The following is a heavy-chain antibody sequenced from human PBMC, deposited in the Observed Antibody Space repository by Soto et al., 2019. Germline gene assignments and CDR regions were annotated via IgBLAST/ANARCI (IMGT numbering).Heavy chain of an antibody. CDR2: IIPIFGTA. CDR3: ARVHEYYDILTGNEGGYYYFGMDV. V-gene: IGHV1-69*12. Sequence: QVQLVQSGAEVKKPGSSVKVSCKASGGTFSSYAISWVRQAPGQGLEWMGGIIPIFGTANYEQKFQGRVTITADESTSTAYMQLRSRRSEDAAVYYCARVHEYYDILTGNEGGYYYFGMDVWGQGTTVTVSS. CDR1: GGTFSSYA. J-gene: IGHJ6*02. D-gene: IGHD3-9*01.